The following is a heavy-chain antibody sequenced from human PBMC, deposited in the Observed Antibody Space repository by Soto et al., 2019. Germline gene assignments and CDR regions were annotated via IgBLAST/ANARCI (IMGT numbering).Heavy chain of an antibody. CDR3: ARGEAARLERWFDP. D-gene: IGHD6-6*01. CDR1: GGSISSSSYY. J-gene: IGHJ5*02. CDR2: IYYSGTT. V-gene: IGHV4-39*07. Sequence: SETLSLTCTVSGGSISSSSYYWGWIRQPPGKGLEWIGSIYYSGTTYYNPSLKSRVTTSVDTSKNQFSLKLSSVTAADTAVYFCARGEAARLERWFDPWGQGTLVTVSS.